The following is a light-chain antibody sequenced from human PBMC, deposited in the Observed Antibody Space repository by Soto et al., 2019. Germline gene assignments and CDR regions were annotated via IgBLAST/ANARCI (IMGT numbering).Light chain of an antibody. J-gene: IGLJ2*01. CDR1: SSNIGSNT. V-gene: IGLV1-44*01. Sequence: QSVLTQPPSASGTPGQRVSMSCSGSSSNIGSNTVNWYQQFPGTAPKLLIYYNNQRPSGFPDRFSGSKSGTSASLAISGLQSEDEADYYCSTWDDSLNAVLFGGGTKLTV. CDR2: YNN. CDR3: STWDDSLNAVL.